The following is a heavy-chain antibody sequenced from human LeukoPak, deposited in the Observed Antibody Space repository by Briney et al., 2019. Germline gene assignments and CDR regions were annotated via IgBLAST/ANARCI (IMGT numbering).Heavy chain of an antibody. CDR2: MKQDGSEK. CDR1: GFTFSSYW. CDR3: ARAYSGSYRTTLFY. J-gene: IGHJ4*02. Sequence: GGSLRLSCAASGFTFSSYWMSWVRQAPGKGLEWVANMKQDGSEKYYVDSVKGRFTISRDNAKNSLYLQMNSLGAEDTAVYYCARAYSGSYRTTLFYWGQGTLVTVTS. D-gene: IGHD1-26*01. V-gene: IGHV3-7*01.